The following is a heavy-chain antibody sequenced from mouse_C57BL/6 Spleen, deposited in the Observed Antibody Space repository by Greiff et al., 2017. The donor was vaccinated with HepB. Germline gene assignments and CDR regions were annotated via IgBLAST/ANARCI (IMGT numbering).Heavy chain of an antibody. CDR3: ARGIYYGNYGWYVDV. CDR1: GYTFTSYW. D-gene: IGHD2-1*01. Sequence: QVQLQQPGAELVRPGSSVKLSCKASGYTFTSYWMDWVKQRPGQGLEWIGNIYPSDSETHYNQKFKDKATLTVDKSSSTAYMQLSSLTSEDSAVYDCARGIYYGNYGWYVDVWGTGTTVTVSS. J-gene: IGHJ1*03. V-gene: IGHV1-61*01. CDR2: IYPSDSET.